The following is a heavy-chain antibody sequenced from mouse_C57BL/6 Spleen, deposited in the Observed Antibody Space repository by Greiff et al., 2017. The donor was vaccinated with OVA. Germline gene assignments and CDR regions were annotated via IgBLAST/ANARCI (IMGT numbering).Heavy chain of an antibody. D-gene: IGHD2-4*01. Sequence: QVQLKQSGPELVKPGASVKLSCKASGYTFTSYDINWVKQRPGQGLEWIGWIYPRDGSTKYNEKFKGKATLTVDTSSSTAYMELHSLTSEDSAVYFCAKSLYYDYDNFDVWGTGTTVTVSS. J-gene: IGHJ1*03. CDR3: AKSLYYDYDNFDV. CDR2: IYPRDGST. V-gene: IGHV1-85*01. CDR1: GYTFTSYD.